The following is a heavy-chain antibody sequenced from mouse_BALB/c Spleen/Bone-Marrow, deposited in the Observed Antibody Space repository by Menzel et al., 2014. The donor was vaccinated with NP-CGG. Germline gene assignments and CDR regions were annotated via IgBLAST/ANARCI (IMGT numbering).Heavy chain of an antibody. V-gene: IGHV14-3*02. Sequence: EVQLQESGAELVKPGASVKLSCTGSGFNIKDTYMHWVKQRPEQGLEWIGRIDPANGNTKYDPKFQGKATITADTSSNPAYLQLSSLTSEDTAVYYCASYYRYSFDYWGQGTTLTVSS. CDR3: ASYYRYSFDY. CDR2: IDPANGNT. J-gene: IGHJ2*01. CDR1: GFNIKDTY. D-gene: IGHD2-14*01.